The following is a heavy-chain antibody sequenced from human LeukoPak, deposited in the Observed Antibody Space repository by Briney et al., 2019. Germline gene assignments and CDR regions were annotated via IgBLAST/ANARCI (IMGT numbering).Heavy chain of an antibody. D-gene: IGHD4-23*01. Sequence: PGGSLRLSCAASGFTFSSYSMNWVRQAPGKGLEWVSSISSSSSYIYYADSVKGRFTISRDNAKNSLYLQMNSLRAEDTAVYYCARVGYGGNSEHAFDIWGQGTMVTVSS. CDR3: ARVGYGGNSEHAFDI. J-gene: IGHJ3*02. CDR1: GFTFSSYS. CDR2: ISSSSSYI. V-gene: IGHV3-21*01.